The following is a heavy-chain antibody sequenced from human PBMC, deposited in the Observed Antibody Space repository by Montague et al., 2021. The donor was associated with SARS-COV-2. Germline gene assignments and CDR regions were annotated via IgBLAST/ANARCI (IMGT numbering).Heavy chain of an antibody. J-gene: IGHJ6*02. D-gene: IGHD2-15*01. Sequence: SLRLSCAASGFTFSSYAMHWVRQAPGKGLEWVAVISYDGSNKYYADSVKGRFTISRDNSKNTLYLQMNSLRAEDTAVYYCASTLGYCSGGSCYDPGNYYYYYGMDVWGQGTTVTVSS. CDR3: ASTLGYCSGGSCYDPGNYYYYYGMDV. CDR2: ISYDGSNK. V-gene: IGHV3-30*04. CDR1: GFTFSSYA.